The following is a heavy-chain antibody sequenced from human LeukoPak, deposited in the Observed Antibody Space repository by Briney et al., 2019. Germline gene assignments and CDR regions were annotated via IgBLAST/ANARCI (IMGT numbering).Heavy chain of an antibody. V-gene: IGHV4-59*01. CDR3: ARVGIAAAGDDAFDI. D-gene: IGHD6-13*01. J-gene: IGHJ3*02. CDR2: IYYSGST. Sequence: SETLSLTCTVSGGSISSYYWSWIRQPPGKGLEWIGYIYYSGSTNYNPSLKSRVTISVDTSKNQFSLKLSSVTAADTAVYYCARVGIAAAGDDAFDIWGQGTMVTVSS. CDR1: GGSISSYY.